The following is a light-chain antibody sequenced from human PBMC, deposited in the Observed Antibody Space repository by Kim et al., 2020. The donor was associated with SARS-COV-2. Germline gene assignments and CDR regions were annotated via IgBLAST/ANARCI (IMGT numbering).Light chain of an antibody. Sequence: DIQMTQSPSSLSASVGDRVTITCRATQGISSRLAWYQHKPEKAPKSLIYGVSTLQSGVPSRFSGSGSETHFTLTISNLQPEDFATYYCQQYETFPLTFGGGTKVDIK. V-gene: IGKV1D-16*01. CDR1: QGISSR. J-gene: IGKJ4*01. CDR3: QQYETFPLT. CDR2: GVS.